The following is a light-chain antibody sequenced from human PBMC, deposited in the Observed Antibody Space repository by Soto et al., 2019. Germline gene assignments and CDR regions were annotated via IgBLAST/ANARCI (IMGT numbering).Light chain of an antibody. Sequence: IQLTKSPSTLSASEGDRVNITWRASQGITSHLAWYQQEPGKGPKLLIYAASTLKSGVPSRFSGSGSGTEFTLTISSLQPDEFATYYCKDYNSYSEAFGQGNKVDI. CDR3: KDYNSYSEA. J-gene: IGKJ1*01. V-gene: IGKV1-9*01. CDR2: AAS. CDR1: QGITSH.